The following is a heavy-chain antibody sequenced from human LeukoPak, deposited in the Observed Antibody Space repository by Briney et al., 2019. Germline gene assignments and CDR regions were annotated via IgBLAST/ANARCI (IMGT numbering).Heavy chain of an antibody. CDR1: GFTFSSYS. CDR2: ISSSSSYI. J-gene: IGHJ5*02. Sequence: SGGSLRLSCAASGFTFSSYSMNWVRQDPGKGLEWVSSISSSSSYIYYAASVKGRFTISRDNAKNSLYLQMNSLRAEHTAVYYCARDIAQVLVRDGYNLWGQGTLVTVSS. V-gene: IGHV3-21*01. CDR3: ARDIAQVLVRDGYNL. D-gene: IGHD5-24*01.